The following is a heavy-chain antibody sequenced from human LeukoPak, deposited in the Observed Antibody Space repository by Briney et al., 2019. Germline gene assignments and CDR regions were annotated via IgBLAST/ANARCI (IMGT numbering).Heavy chain of an antibody. V-gene: IGHV2-5*01. J-gene: IGHJ5*02. CDR1: GFSLKTIGVG. D-gene: IGHD2-8*01. CDR3: AHGGPNGYSAGFDP. CDR2: IYWNGGE. Sequence: SGPTLVKPTETLTLTCNFSGFSLKTIGVGVAWIRQPPGGALEWLAIIYWNGGERYSPSLKDRLTIGKDTSKTHVVLNMTKMDPVDTGTYFCAHGGPNGYSAGFDPWGQGILVTVSS.